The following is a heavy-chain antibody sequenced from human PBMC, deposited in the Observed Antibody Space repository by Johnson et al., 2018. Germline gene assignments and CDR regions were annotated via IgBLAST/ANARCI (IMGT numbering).Heavy chain of an antibody. J-gene: IGHJ1*01. CDR3: AGGDGWIFHH. CDR2: IKQDGGEK. Sequence: VQLVESGGGLVQPGGSXRLSCAASGFTFSTFWMTWVRQVPGKGLEWVANIKQDGGEKYYVDSVRGRFTSSRDNAKNSLFLQMNGLRAEDTAVYYCAGGDGWIFHHWGQGTLVTVSS. CDR1: GFTFSTFW. D-gene: IGHD2-2*03. V-gene: IGHV3-7*04.